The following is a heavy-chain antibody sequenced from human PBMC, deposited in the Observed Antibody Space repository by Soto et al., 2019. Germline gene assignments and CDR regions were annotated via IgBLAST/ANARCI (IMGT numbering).Heavy chain of an antibody. Sequence: SVKVSCKASGFTFTNSAIQWVRQARGQRLEWIGWIVLGSGNTNYAQKFQERVTITRDMSTSTAYMELSSLRSEDTAVYYCAARNGDYTCYYYLDVWGKGTTVTVSS. D-gene: IGHD3-3*01. CDR2: IVLGSGNT. CDR1: GFTFTNSA. V-gene: IGHV1-58*02. J-gene: IGHJ6*03. CDR3: AARNGDYTCYYYLDV.